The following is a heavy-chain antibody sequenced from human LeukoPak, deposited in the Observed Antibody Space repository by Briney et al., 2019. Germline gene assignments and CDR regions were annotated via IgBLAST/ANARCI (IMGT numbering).Heavy chain of an antibody. D-gene: IGHD3-22*01. CDR2: IYYSGST. V-gene: IGHV4-31*03. Sequence: SQTLSLTCTVSGGSISSGGYYWSWIRQHPGKGLEWIGYIYYSGSTYYNPSLKSRVTISVDTSKNQFSLKLSSVTAADTAVYYCAREVYDSSGFDRYYFDYCGQGTLVTVSS. J-gene: IGHJ4*02. CDR3: AREVYDSSGFDRYYFDY. CDR1: GGSISSGGYY.